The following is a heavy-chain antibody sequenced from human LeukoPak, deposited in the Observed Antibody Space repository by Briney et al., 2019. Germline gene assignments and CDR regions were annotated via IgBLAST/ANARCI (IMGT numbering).Heavy chain of an antibody. D-gene: IGHD4-23*01. J-gene: IGHJ4*02. CDR1: GGSISSGGYS. CDR3: ARLYGGYFDY. V-gene: IGHV4-30-2*01. CDR2: IYHSGST. Sequence: SQTLSLTCAVSGGSISSGGYSWSWIRQPPGKGLEWIGYIYHSGSTYYNPSLKSRVTISVDRSKNQFSLKLRSVTAADTAVYYCARLYGGYFDYWGQGTLVTVSS.